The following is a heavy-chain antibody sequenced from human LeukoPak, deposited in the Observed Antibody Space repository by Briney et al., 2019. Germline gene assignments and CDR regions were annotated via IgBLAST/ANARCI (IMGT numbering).Heavy chain of an antibody. V-gene: IGHV3-30*04. Sequence: GGSLRLSCAASGFTFSSYAMHWVRQAPGKGLEWVAVISYDGSNKYYADSVKGRFTISRDNSKNTLYLQMNSLRAEDTAVYYCANSTAMYLWGQGTLVTVSS. CDR1: GFTFSSYA. CDR2: ISYDGSNK. J-gene: IGHJ5*02. D-gene: IGHD5-18*01. CDR3: ANSTAMYL.